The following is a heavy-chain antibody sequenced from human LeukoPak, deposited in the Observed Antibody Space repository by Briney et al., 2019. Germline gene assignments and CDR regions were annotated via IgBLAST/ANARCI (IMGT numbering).Heavy chain of an antibody. Sequence: SVKVSCKASGGTFSSYTISWVRQAPGQGLEWMGRIIPILGIANYAQKFQGRVTITTDESTSTAYMELSSLRSEDTAVYYCARSTPQLIVGATRNAFDIWGQGTMVTVSS. CDR3: ARSTPQLIVGATRNAFDI. J-gene: IGHJ3*02. CDR1: GGTFSSYT. D-gene: IGHD1-26*01. V-gene: IGHV1-69*02. CDR2: IIPILGIA.